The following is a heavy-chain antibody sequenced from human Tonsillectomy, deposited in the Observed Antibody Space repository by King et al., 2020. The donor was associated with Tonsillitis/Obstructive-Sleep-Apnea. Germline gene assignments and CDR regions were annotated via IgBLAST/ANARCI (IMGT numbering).Heavy chain of an antibody. D-gene: IGHD1-26*01. CDR3: AKCVGRIVGAPLVY. V-gene: IGHV3-9*01. Sequence: EVQLVESGGGLVQPGRSLRLSCAASGFIFDDYAIHWVRQVPGKGLEWVSGISWNSDSIAYADSVKGRFTISRDNAKNSLYLQMDSLRAEDTAWYYCAKCVGRIVGAPLVYWGQGTLVTVSS. CDR1: GFIFDDYA. CDR2: ISWNSDSI. J-gene: IGHJ4*02.